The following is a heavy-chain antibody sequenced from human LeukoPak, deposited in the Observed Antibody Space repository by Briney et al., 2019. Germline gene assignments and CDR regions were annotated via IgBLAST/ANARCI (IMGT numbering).Heavy chain of an antibody. J-gene: IGHJ4*02. CDR1: GFTFDDYG. Sequence: GGSLSLPCAASGFTFDDYGMRWVPQAPGNEMEWVSGINWNGGSTGYADSVKGRFTISRDNAKNSLYLQMNSLRAEDTALYYCARDGGSLDDYGDYWGQGTLVTVSS. CDR3: ARDGGSLDDYGDY. D-gene: IGHD4/OR15-4a*01. V-gene: IGHV3-20*04. CDR2: INWNGGST.